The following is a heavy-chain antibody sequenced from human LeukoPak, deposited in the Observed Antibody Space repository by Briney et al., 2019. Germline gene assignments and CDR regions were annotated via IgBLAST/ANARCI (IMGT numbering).Heavy chain of an antibody. V-gene: IGHV3-66*01. J-gene: IGHJ1*01. Sequence: GGSLRLSCAVSGFTVSSNYMSWVRQAPGKGLDWVSVIYSGGSTYYADSVKGRFIISRDNSKNTLYLQMNSLRAEDTAVYYCATYSSSNGREFQYWGQGTLVTVSS. CDR2: IYSGGST. CDR1: GFTVSSNY. D-gene: IGHD2-2*01. CDR3: ATYSSSNGREFQY.